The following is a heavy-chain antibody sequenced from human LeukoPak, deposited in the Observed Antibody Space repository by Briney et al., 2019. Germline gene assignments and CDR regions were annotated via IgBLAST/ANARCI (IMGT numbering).Heavy chain of an antibody. Sequence: PGGSLRLSCAVSGFTFSNYAMSWVRQAPGKGLEWVSVISDSGGSTYYADSVKGRFTIFRDNSKNTLYLQMNSLRAEDTAVYYCAKGFKAYYYYGMDVWGQGTTVTVSS. CDR3: AKGFKAYYYYGMDV. CDR1: GFTFSNYA. V-gene: IGHV3-23*01. CDR2: ISDSGGST. J-gene: IGHJ6*02.